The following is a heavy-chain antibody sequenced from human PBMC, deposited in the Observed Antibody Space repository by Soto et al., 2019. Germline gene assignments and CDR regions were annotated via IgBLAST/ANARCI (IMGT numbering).Heavy chain of an antibody. CDR1: GYTFINYY. D-gene: IGHD3-3*01. V-gene: IGHV1-46*01. CDR3: ASNRAYDFWSGYYTVSWFDP. Sequence: ASVKVSCKASGYTFINYYIHWVRQAPGHGLEWMAIINPTGGNTNYAQKFQGRLTLTTNTSTSTAYMELSSLRSEDTAVYYCASNRAYDFWSGYYTVSWFDPWGQGTLVTVSS. CDR2: INPTGGNT. J-gene: IGHJ5*02.